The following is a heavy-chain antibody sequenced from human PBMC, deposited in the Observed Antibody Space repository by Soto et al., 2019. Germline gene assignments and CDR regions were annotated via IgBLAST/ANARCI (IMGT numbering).Heavy chain of an antibody. D-gene: IGHD3-22*01. CDR2: ISGSGAYT. CDR3: ASPRMTVVAYDAFDL. V-gene: IGHV3-23*01. J-gene: IGHJ3*01. CDR1: GFTLSSHA. Sequence: EAQLLESGGGLAQPGGSLRLSCAGSGFTLSSHAMSWVRQAPGKGLEWVAAISGSGAYTNYADSVKGRFTISRDDSKNTLYLQMNSLRAEDTVVYYCASPRMTVVAYDAFDLGGQGTRVTVSS.